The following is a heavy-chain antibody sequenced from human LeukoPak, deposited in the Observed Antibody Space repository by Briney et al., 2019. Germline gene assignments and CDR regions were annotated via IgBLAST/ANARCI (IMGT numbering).Heavy chain of an antibody. J-gene: IGHJ4*02. CDR2: IKQDGSEK. Sequence: GGSLRLSCAASGFTFSDYWMSWVRQAPGKGLEWVANIKQDGSEKYYVDSAKGRFTISRDNAKNSLYLQMNGLRAEDAAVYYCARDRSGGSCLDYWGQGTLVTVSS. CDR1: GFTFSDYW. D-gene: IGHD2-15*01. CDR3: ARDRSGGSCLDY. V-gene: IGHV3-7*01.